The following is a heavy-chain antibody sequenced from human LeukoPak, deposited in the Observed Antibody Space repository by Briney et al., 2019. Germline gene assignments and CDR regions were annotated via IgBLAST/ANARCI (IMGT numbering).Heavy chain of an antibody. Sequence: PSETLSLTCAVYGGSFSGYYWSWIRQPPGKGLEWIGEINHSGSTNYNPSLKSRVTISVDTSKNQFSLKLSSVTAADTAVYYCARVLPRYCSGGSCYFSRGSYYFDYWGQGTLVTVSS. CDR2: INHSGST. J-gene: IGHJ4*02. CDR3: ARVLPRYCSGGSCYFSRGSYYFDY. CDR1: GGSFSGYY. D-gene: IGHD2-15*01. V-gene: IGHV4-34*01.